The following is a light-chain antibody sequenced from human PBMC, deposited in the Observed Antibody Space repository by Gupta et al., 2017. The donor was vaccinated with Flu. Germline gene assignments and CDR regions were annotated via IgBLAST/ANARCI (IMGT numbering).Light chain of an antibody. Sequence: QSVLTQPPSVSGAPGQSVTIPCTGSSSNIGARYDVHWYQQLPGTAPKLLIYGNTNRPSGVPDRFSGSKSGTSASLAITGLQAEDEADYYCQSYDSSLSNWLFGGGTKLTVL. CDR2: GNT. CDR1: SSNIGARYD. J-gene: IGLJ3*02. V-gene: IGLV1-40*01. CDR3: QSYDSSLSNWL.